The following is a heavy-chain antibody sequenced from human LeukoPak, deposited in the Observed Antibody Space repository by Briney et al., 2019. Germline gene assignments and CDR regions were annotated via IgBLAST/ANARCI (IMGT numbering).Heavy chain of an antibody. Sequence: ASVKVSCKTFGYTFTGYYMHWVRPAPGQGLEWMGWINPNSGGTNYSQKFQGRVTMTRDTSISTAYMELTRLRSDDTAVYYCAPTPPDYYDSSGYFDYWGQGTLVTVSS. D-gene: IGHD3-22*01. J-gene: IGHJ4*02. CDR3: APTPPDYYDSSGYFDY. CDR2: INPNSGGT. V-gene: IGHV1-2*02. CDR1: GYTFTGYY.